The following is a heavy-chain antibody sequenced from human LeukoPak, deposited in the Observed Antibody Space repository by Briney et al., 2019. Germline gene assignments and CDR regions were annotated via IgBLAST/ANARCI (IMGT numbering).Heavy chain of an antibody. D-gene: IGHD1-26*01. CDR1: GFKFNDYA. J-gene: IGHJ4*02. CDR2: LSWHSGSI. Sequence: GGSLRLSCVASGFKFNDYAMHWVRQAPGKGLEWVSGLSWHSGSIGYADSVKGRFIISRDNAKNSLYLEMNSLRAEDSALYYCAKETKVGENLYYFDYWGRGTLVTVSS. V-gene: IGHV3-9*01. CDR3: AKETKVGENLYYFDY.